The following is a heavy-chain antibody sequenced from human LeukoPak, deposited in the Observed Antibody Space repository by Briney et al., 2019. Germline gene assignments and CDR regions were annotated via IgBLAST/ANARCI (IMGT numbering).Heavy chain of an antibody. Sequence: ASVKVSCKASGYTFTSYAVHWVRQAPGQRLEWMGWINAGNGNTKYSQKFQGRVTITRDTSASTAYMELSSLRSEDTAVNYCARVSAESGYYNYWGQGTLVTVSS. J-gene: IGHJ4*02. CDR1: GYTFTSYA. D-gene: IGHD3-3*01. CDR2: INAGNGNT. CDR3: ARVSAESGYYNY. V-gene: IGHV1-3*01.